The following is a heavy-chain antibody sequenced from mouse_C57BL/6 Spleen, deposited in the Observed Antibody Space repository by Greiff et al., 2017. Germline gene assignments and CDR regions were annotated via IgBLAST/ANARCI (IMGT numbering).Heavy chain of an antibody. CDR1: GFTFSDYY. D-gene: IGHD1-1*01. J-gene: IGHJ4*01. CDR2: INYDGSST. Sequence: EVQLVESEGGLVQPGSSMKLSCTASGFTFSDYYMAWVRQVPEKGLEWVANINYDGSSTYYLDSLKSRFIISRDNAKNILYLQMSSLKSEDTATYYCARDRGSSSYYAMDYWGQGTSVTVSS. CDR3: ARDRGSSSYYAMDY. V-gene: IGHV5-16*01.